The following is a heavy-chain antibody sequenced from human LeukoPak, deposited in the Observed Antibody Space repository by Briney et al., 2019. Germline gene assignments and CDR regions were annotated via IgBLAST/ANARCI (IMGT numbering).Heavy chain of an antibody. CDR1: GFALSSYW. CDR2: LNSDGGTT. Sequence: GGSLRLSCAASGFALSSYWMHWVRQAPGKGLVWVSDLNSDGGTTRYADSVKGRFTISRDNAKNTLYLQMNSLRDEDTAVYYCATRDYTSSKYCGQRTLVTASS. V-gene: IGHV3-74*01. CDR3: ATRDYTSSKY. J-gene: IGHJ4*02. D-gene: IGHD2-2*02.